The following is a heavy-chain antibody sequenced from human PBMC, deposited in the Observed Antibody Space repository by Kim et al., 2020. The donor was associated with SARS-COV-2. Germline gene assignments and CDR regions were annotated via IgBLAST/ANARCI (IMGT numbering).Heavy chain of an antibody. CDR3: AKGQRFLEWLTGDY. J-gene: IGHJ4*02. V-gene: IGHV3-23*01. CDR2: ISGSGGST. Sequence: GGSLRLSCAASGFTFSSYAMSWVRQAPGKGLEWVSAISGSGGSTYYADSVKGRFTISRDNSKNTLYLQMNSLRAEDTAVYYCAKGQRFLEWLTGDYWGQGTLVTVSS. D-gene: IGHD3-3*01. CDR1: GFTFSSYA.